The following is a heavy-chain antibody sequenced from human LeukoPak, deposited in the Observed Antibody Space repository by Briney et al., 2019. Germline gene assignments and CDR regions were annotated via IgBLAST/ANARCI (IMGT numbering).Heavy chain of an antibody. CDR2: IYYRGIT. CDR3: AGTYYDFWSGYSGAFDI. J-gene: IGHJ3*02. Sequence: SETLSLTCTVSGGSISSYYWSWIGQPPGKGLGGIGYIYYRGITYYNPSLKRRVTLSVDTSKNQFSLPLGSVTDGVGAVYYCAGTYYDFWSGYSGAFDIRGQGTMVTVSS. V-gene: IGHV4-59*01. CDR1: GGSISSYY. D-gene: IGHD3-3*01.